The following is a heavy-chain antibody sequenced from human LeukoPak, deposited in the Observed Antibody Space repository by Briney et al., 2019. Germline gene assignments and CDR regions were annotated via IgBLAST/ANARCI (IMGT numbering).Heavy chain of an antibody. CDR2: ISYDGSNK. D-gene: IGHD6-13*01. Sequence: GGSLRLSCAASGFTFSSYGMHWVRQAPGKGLEWVAVISYDGSNKYYADSVKGRFTISRDNSKNTLYLQMNSLRAEDTAVYYCAKAEYSSSWPDPWGQGTLVTVSS. V-gene: IGHV3-30*18. J-gene: IGHJ5*02. CDR3: AKAEYSSSWPDP. CDR1: GFTFSSYG.